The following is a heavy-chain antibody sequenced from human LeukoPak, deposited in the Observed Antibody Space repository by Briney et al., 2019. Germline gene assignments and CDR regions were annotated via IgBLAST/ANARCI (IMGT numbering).Heavy chain of an antibody. CDR2: ISSSSSYI. CDR3: ARDGYSYGYDY. D-gene: IGHD5-18*01. CDR1: GFTFSSYS. J-gene: IGHJ4*02. Sequence: GGSLRLSCAASGFTFSSYSMNWVRQAPGKGLEWVSSISSSSSYIYYADSVKGRFTISRDNAKNSLYLQMNSLIAEDTAVYYCARDGYSYGYDYWGQGTLVTVSS. V-gene: IGHV3-21*01.